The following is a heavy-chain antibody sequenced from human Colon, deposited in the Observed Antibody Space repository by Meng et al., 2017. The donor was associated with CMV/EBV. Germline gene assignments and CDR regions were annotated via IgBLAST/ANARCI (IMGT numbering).Heavy chain of an antibody. CDR1: GYIFTAYY. V-gene: IGHV1-46*01. CDR2: SSPSDYRT. J-gene: IGHJ4*02. CDR3: ARVGPVTYFDY. Sequence: ASVQVSCKASGYIFTAYYILWMRQAPGQGLEWMGFSSPSDYRTTYAQKFQGRVTMTTDTSTSTVYMELSSLRFEDTAVYFCARVGPVTYFDYWGQGSRVTVSS. D-gene: IGHD4-17*01.